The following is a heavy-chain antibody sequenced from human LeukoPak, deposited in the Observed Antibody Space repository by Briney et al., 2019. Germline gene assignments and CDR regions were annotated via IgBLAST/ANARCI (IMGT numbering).Heavy chain of an antibody. CDR3: ARAIVGATTADY. CDR2: TSESGRNT. CDR1: GFTFSSYA. D-gene: IGHD1-26*01. Sequence: GGSLRLSCAASGFTFSSYAMSWVRQAPGKGLEWVSVTSESGRNTYYADSVKGRFTMSRDNSKNTLYLQVNSLRAEDTAVYYCARAIVGATTADYWGQGTLVTVSS. V-gene: IGHV3-23*01. J-gene: IGHJ4*02.